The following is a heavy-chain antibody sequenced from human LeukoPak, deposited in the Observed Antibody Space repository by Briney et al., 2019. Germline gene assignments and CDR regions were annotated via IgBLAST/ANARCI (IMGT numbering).Heavy chain of an antibody. CDR2: IYYSGST. Sequence: KPSETLSLTCTVSGDSIITSSYYWGWIRQPPGKGLEWIGNIYYSGSTYYNPSLKSRVTISVDTSKNQFSLKLSSVTAADTAVYYCARDPYYYDSTGNYWGQGTLVTVSS. V-gene: IGHV4-39*07. J-gene: IGHJ4*02. D-gene: IGHD3-22*01. CDR3: ARDPYYYDSTGNY. CDR1: GDSIITSSYY.